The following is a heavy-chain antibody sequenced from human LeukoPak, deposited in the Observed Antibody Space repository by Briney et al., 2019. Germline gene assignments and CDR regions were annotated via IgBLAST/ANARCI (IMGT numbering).Heavy chain of an antibody. CDR2: INPNSGGT. V-gene: IGHV1-2*02. Sequence: ASVKVSCKASGYTFTGYYMHWVRQAPGQGLEWMGCINPNSGGTNYAQKFQGRVTMTRDTSISTAYMELSRLRSDDTAVYYCARDIVMVTYWFDPWGQGTLVTVSS. CDR1: GYTFTGYY. J-gene: IGHJ5*02. D-gene: IGHD5-18*01. CDR3: ARDIVMVTYWFDP.